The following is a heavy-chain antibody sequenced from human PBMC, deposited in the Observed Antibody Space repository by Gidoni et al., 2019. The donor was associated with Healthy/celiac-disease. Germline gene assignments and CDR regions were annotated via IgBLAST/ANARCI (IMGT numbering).Heavy chain of an antibody. V-gene: IGHV4-59*01. J-gene: IGHJ5*02. CDR3: ARAVHSGGFDP. CDR1: GGSIRSYY. D-gene: IGHD3-10*01. CDR2: IYYSGST. Sequence: QVQLQESGPGLVKPSETLSLTCTVSGGSIRSYYWSWIRQPPGKGLEWIGYIYYSGSTNYNPSLKRRVTISVDTSKNQFSLQLSSVTAADTAVYYCARAVHSGGFDPWGQGTLVTVSS.